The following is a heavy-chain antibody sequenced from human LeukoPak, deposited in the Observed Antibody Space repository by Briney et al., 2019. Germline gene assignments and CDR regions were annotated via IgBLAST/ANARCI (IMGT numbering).Heavy chain of an antibody. Sequence: ASVKVSCKASGYTFTAYYMHWVRQAPGQGLEWMGRMNPNSGGTNYAQKFQGRVTMTRDTSISTAYMELSRLRSDDTAVYYCARTTGATVDYWRQRTLVTVSS. J-gene: IGHJ4*02. CDR2: MNPNSGGT. V-gene: IGHV1-2*06. CDR1: GYTFTAYY. D-gene: IGHD1-1*01. CDR3: ARTTGATVDY.